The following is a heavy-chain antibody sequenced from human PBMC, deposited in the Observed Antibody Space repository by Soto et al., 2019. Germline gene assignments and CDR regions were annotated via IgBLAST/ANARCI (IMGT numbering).Heavy chain of an antibody. V-gene: IGHV3-23*01. Sequence: GGSLRLSCAASGFTFGSYAMSWVRQAPGKGLEWVSAISGSGGSTYYADSVKGRFTISRDNSKNTLYLQMNSLRAEDTAVYYCASHLVVTATYLFDPWGQGTLVTVSS. CDR1: GFTFGSYA. D-gene: IGHD2-21*02. J-gene: IGHJ5*02. CDR2: ISGSGGST. CDR3: ASHLVVTATYLFDP.